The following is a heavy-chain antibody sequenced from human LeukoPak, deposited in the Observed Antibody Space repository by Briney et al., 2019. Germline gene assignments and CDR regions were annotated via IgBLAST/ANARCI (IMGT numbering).Heavy chain of an antibody. D-gene: IGHD6-6*01. J-gene: IGHJ5*02. Sequence: SETLSLTCTVSGGSISSYYWSWIRQPAGKGLEWIGRIYTSGSTNYNPSLESRVTMSVDTSKNQFSLKLSSVTAADTAVYYCARDPRYSSSSSGNWFDPWGQGTLVTVSS. CDR3: ARDPRYSSSSSGNWFDP. CDR2: IYTSGST. V-gene: IGHV4-4*07. CDR1: GGSISSYY.